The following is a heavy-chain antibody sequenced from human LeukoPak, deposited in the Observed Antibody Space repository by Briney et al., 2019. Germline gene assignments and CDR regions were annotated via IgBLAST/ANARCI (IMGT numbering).Heavy chain of an antibody. CDR3: ARADYYGSGSYYNLCDY. J-gene: IGHJ4*02. CDR1: GYTFTSYG. D-gene: IGHD3-10*01. V-gene: IGHV1-8*02. Sequence: GASVKVSCKASGYTFTSYGISWVRQATGQGLEWMGWMNPNSGNTGYAQKFQGRVTMTRNTSISTAYMELSSLRSEDTAVYYCARADYYGSGSYYNLCDYWGQGTLVTVSS. CDR2: MNPNSGNT.